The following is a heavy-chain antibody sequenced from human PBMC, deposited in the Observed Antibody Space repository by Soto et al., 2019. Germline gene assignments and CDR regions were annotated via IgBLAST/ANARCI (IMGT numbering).Heavy chain of an antibody. CDR2: IYWDDDK. Sequence: QITLKESGPTQVKPRQTLTLTCTFSGFSLTTSGVGVGWISQSPGKAPEWLALIYWDDDKRYSPSLKSRLTITKDSSKNQVVLTMADLAPADTATYYCAHRVLRTVFGLVTTTAIYFDFWGQGTPVAVSS. V-gene: IGHV2-5*02. D-gene: IGHD3-3*01. CDR1: GFSLTTSGVG. CDR3: AHRVLRTVFGLVTTTAIYFDF. J-gene: IGHJ4*02.